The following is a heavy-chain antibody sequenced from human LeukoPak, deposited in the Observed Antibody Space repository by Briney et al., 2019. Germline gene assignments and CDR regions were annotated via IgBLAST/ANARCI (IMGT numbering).Heavy chain of an antibody. J-gene: IGHJ4*02. Sequence: SETLSLTCTVSGGSISSGSYYWSWIRQPAGKGLEWIGRIYTSGSTNYNPSLKSRVTISVDTSENQFSLKLSSVTAADTAVYYCARESNRVRGVIRYFDYWGQGTLVTVSS. CDR2: IYTSGST. CDR3: ARESNRVRGVIRYFDY. CDR1: GGSISSGSYY. D-gene: IGHD3-10*01. V-gene: IGHV4-61*02.